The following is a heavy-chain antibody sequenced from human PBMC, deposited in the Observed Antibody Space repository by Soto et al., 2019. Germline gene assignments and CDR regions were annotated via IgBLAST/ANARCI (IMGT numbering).Heavy chain of an antibody. CDR1: GFTFSSYA. Sequence: PXVSLSLSCAASGFTFSSYAMHWVRQAPGKGLEWVAVISYDGSNKYYADSVKGRFTISRDNSKNTLYLQMNSLRAEDTAVYYCARGPSSLTRFDYWGQGTLVTVS. CDR2: ISYDGSNK. V-gene: IGHV3-30-3*01. J-gene: IGHJ4*02. CDR3: ARGPSSLTRFDY. D-gene: IGHD2-2*01.